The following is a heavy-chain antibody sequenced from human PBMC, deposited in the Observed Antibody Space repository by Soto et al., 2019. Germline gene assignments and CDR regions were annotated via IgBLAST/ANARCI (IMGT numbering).Heavy chain of an antibody. Sequence: EVQLLESGGDLVQPGGSLRLSCAASGFTFSSYAMSWVRQAPGKGLEWVSTFSGIGDTYYADSVKGRFTVSRDDSKNTLFLNMNSLRAADTAIYYCAKGERALITYGPFDPWGQGTLVNVSS. CDR1: GFTFSSYA. CDR2: FSGIGDT. CDR3: AKGERALITYGPFDP. V-gene: IGHV3-23*01. J-gene: IGHJ5*02. D-gene: IGHD4-17*01.